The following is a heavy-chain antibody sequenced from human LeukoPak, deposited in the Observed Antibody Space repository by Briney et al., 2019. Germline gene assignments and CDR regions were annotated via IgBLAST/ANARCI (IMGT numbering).Heavy chain of an antibody. CDR3: SKWGDYDVLTGYYDSDF. V-gene: IGHV3-23*01. CDR1: GFTFSNYA. D-gene: IGHD3-9*01. J-gene: IGHJ4*02. Sequence: GASLRLSCAASGFTFSNYAMSWVRQAPGKGLEWVSAIVSSGGSTYYADSVKGRLSISRDNSKNTLFLQMNSLRVEDTALYYCSKWGDYDVLTGYYDSDFWGQGTLVTVSS. CDR2: IVSSGGST.